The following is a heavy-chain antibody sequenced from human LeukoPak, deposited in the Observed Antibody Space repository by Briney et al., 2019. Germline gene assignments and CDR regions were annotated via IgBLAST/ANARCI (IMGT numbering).Heavy chain of an antibody. CDR2: IIPIFGTA. V-gene: IGHV1-69*05. D-gene: IGHD3-10*01. J-gene: IGHJ6*03. CDR3: ARNYYGSGSYYNGPYYYYMDV. CDR1: GGTFSSYA. Sequence: GASVKVSCKASGGTFSSYAISWVRQTPGQGLEWMGGIIPIFGTANYAQKFQGRVTITTDESTSTAYMELSSPRSEDTAVYYCARNYYGSGSYYNGPYYYYMDVWGKGTTVTVSS.